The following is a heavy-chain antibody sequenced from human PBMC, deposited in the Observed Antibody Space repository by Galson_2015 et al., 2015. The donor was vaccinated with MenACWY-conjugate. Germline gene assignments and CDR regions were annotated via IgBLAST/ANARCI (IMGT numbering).Heavy chain of an antibody. CDR2: ISSSSSI. CDR1: GFTFSTYS. V-gene: IGHV3-48*02. J-gene: IGHJ4*02. CDR3: ARVPGYSYGYYDW. Sequence: LRLSCAASGFTFSTYSMNWVRQAPGKGLEWVSYISSSSSIYYADSVKGRFTISRDNAKNSLYLQMNTLRDEDTAVYYCARVPGYSYGYYDWRGQGTLVTVSS. D-gene: IGHD5-18*01.